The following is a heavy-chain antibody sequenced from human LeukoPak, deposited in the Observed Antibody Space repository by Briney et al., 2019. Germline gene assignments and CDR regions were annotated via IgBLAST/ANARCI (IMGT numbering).Heavy chain of an antibody. J-gene: IGHJ3*02. CDR2: IYSGGST. Sequence: GGSLRLSCAASGFTVSSYYMTWVRQAPGKGLEWVSVIYSGGSTYYADSVKGRFTISRDNSKNTLYLQMNSLRAEDTAVYYCARDSRQDYYDSSGYLWFAFDIWGQGTMVTVSS. V-gene: IGHV3-53*01. D-gene: IGHD3-22*01. CDR3: ARDSRQDYYDSSGYLWFAFDI. CDR1: GFTVSSYY.